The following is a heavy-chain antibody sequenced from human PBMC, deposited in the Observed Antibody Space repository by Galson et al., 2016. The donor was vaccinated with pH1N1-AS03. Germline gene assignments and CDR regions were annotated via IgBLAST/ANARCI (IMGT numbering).Heavy chain of an antibody. D-gene: IGHD3-22*01. CDR1: GYTFTNYA. CDR3: ARAETYYDQFSDY. CDR2: INGGNGNT. V-gene: IGHV1-3*01. J-gene: IGHJ4*02. Sequence: SVKVSCKASGYTFTNYAVHWVRQAPGQRLEWMGWINGGNGNTKFSRKFQGRVTLTRDTSASTAYMELSSLRSEDTAVYFCARAETYYDQFSDYWGQGTLVTASS.